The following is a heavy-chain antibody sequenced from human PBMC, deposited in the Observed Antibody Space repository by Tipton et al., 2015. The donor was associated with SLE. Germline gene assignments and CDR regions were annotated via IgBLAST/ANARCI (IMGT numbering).Heavy chain of an antibody. J-gene: IGHJ5*02. V-gene: IGHV4-34*01. CDR2: ICHSGST. D-gene: IGHD6-6*01. CDR3: ARERRSSSKSFDL. Sequence: TLSLTCAVYGGSFSIYCWSWIRQSPGKGLEWIGEICHSGSTHYNPSLKSRVTISIDTSKSQFSLKMNSLTAADTAVYYCARERRSSSKSFDLWGQGTLVTVSS. CDR1: GGSFSIYC.